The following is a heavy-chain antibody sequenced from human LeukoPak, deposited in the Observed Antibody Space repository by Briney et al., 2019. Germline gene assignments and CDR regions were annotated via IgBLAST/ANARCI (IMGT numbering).Heavy chain of an antibody. J-gene: IGHJ5*02. Sequence: SETLSLTCAVYGGSFSGYYWSWIRQPPGKGLKWIGEINHSGSTNYNPSLKSRVTISVDTSKNQFSLKLSSVTAADTAVYYCARGRQTPTYNWFDPWGQGTLVTVSS. CDR2: INHSGST. V-gene: IGHV4-34*01. CDR1: GGSFSGYY. CDR3: ARGRQTPTYNWFDP.